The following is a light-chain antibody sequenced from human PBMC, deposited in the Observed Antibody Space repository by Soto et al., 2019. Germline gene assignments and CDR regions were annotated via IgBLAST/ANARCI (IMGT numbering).Light chain of an antibody. CDR1: QSIGSR. CDR2: KAS. V-gene: IGKV1-5*03. Sequence: DNQMTQSPSTLSASVGDRVTITCRASQSIGSRLAWYQQKPGNPPKLLIYKASGLESGVPSRFSGSGSGTEFTLTISSLQPDDFASYYCHEYNSYSRTFGQGTKVEIK. CDR3: HEYNSYSRT. J-gene: IGKJ1*01.